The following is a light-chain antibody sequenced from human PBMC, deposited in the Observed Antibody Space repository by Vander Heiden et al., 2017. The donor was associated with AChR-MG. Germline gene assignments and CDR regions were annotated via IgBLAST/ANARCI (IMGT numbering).Light chain of an antibody. CDR1: QTVSTN. CDR3: QQYKNWPRT. V-gene: IGKV3-15*01. Sequence: EIVMTQSPATLSVSPGERATLSCRASQTVSTNLAWYQQKPGQAPRLLIYGAFTRATGIPARFSGSGSGTEFTLTISSLQSEDLAVYYCQQYKNWPRTFGKGTKLEIK. CDR2: GAF. J-gene: IGKJ2*01.